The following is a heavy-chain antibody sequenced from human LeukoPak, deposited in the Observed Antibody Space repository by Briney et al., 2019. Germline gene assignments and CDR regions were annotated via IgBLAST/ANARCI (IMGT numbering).Heavy chain of an antibody. CDR1: GFSLNASGMC. D-gene: IGHD7-27*01. Sequence: SGPTLVNPTQTLTLTCTFFGFSLNASGMCVSWIRQPPGKALEWLARIDWDDDTYYSTSLNTRLTISKDTSKNQVVLTMTNMDPVDTATYYCARMNRGSYFDYWGQGTLVTVSS. CDR3: ARMNRGSYFDY. CDR2: IDWDDDT. J-gene: IGHJ4*02. V-gene: IGHV2-70*11.